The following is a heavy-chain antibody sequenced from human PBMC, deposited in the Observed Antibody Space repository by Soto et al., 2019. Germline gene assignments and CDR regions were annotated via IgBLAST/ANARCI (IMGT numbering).Heavy chain of an antibody. CDR2: ISYDGSNK. CDR3: AKDAGTNYYYYMDV. CDR1: GFTFSSYG. J-gene: IGHJ6*03. D-gene: IGHD1-1*01. V-gene: IGHV3-30*18. Sequence: GGSLRLSCAASGFTFSSYGMHWVRQAPGKELEWVAVISYDGSNKYYADSVKGRFTISRDNSKNTLYLQMNSLRAEDTAVYYCAKDAGTNYYYYMDVWGKGTTVTVSS.